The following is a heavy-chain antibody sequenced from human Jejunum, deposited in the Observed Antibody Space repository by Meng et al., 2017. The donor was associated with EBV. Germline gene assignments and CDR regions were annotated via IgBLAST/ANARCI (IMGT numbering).Heavy chain of an antibody. J-gene: IGHJ4*02. Sequence: EVQLVESGGGLVKPGGAVRLSCAVSGFSFSDDWMTWVRQAPGKGLEWVGRIRRKSDGGTTDYAAPVKGRFTISRDDSKNTLYLQMNSLKTEDTAVYYCTTEENSNDWGQGALVTVSS. V-gene: IGHV3-15*01. D-gene: IGHD6-6*01. CDR1: GFSFSDDW. CDR3: TTEENSND. CDR2: IRRKSDGGTT.